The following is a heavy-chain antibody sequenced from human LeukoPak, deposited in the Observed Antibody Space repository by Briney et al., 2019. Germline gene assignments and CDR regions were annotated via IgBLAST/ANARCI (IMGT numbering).Heavy chain of an antibody. D-gene: IGHD1-26*01. CDR3: ARGSGSYFGY. J-gene: IGHJ4*02. CDR2: ISSGSSTI. CDR1: GFTFSSYS. Sequence: GGSLRLSCAASGFTFSSYSMNWVRQAPGKGLEWVSYISSGSSTIYYADYADSVKGRFTISRDNAKNSLYLQMNSLRAEDTAVYYCARGSGSYFGYWGQGTLVTVSS. V-gene: IGHV3-48*04.